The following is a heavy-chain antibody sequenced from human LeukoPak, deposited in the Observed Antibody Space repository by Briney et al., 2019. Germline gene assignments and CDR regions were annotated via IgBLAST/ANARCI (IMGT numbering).Heavy chain of an antibody. CDR1: GFTFSSSE. CDR2: IKNDGSST. D-gene: IGHD2-15*01. J-gene: IGHJ4*02. CDR3: VREPYCSGGSCYTSGFDC. V-gene: IGHV3-74*01. Sequence: GGSLRLSCAASGFTFSSSEVSWVRQAPGKGLEWVSRIKNDGSSTTYADSVKGRFTISRDNAKNTLYLQMNSLRAEDTAVYYCVREPYCSGGSCYTSGFDCWGQGTLVTVSS.